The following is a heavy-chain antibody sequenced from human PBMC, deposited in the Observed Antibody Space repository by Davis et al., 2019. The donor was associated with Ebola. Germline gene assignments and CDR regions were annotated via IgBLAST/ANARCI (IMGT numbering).Heavy chain of an antibody. D-gene: IGHD2-15*01. CDR3: ARDSEPYCSGGSCYTNWFDP. CDR2: ISAYNGNT. Sequence: ASVKVSCKASGYTFTGHYMHWVRQAPGQGLEWMGWISAYNGNTNYAQKLQGRGTMTTDTSTSTAYMELRSLRSDDTAVYYCARDSEPYCSGGSCYTNWFDPWGQGTLVTVSS. CDR1: GYTFTGHY. V-gene: IGHV1-18*04. J-gene: IGHJ5*02.